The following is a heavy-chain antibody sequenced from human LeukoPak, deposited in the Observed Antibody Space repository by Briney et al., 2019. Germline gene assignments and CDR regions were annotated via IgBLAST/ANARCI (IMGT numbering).Heavy chain of an antibody. Sequence: SETLSLTCTVSGGSISSYYWSWIRQPPGKGLEWIGYIYYSGSTNYNPSLKSRVTISVDTSKNHFSLKLISVTAADTAVYYCARGIMSTFGGIVAEYYFDYWGQGILVTVSS. CDR2: IYYSGST. J-gene: IGHJ4*02. D-gene: IGHD3-16*02. CDR1: GGSISSYY. CDR3: ARGIMSTFGGIVAEYYFDY. V-gene: IGHV4-59*12.